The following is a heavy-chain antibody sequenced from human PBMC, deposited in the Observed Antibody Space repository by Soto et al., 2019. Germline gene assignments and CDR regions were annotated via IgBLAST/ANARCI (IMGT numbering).Heavy chain of an antibody. J-gene: IGHJ5*02. D-gene: IGHD4-4*01. V-gene: IGHV4-34*01. Sequence: SETLSLTCAVYGGSFSGYYWSWVRQPPGKGLEWIGEINHSGSTNYNPSLKSRVTISVDTSKNQFSLKLSTVTAADTAVYYRARGGVTTNNWFDPWGQGTLVTVSS. CDR3: ARGGVTTNNWFDP. CDR2: INHSGST. CDR1: GGSFSGYY.